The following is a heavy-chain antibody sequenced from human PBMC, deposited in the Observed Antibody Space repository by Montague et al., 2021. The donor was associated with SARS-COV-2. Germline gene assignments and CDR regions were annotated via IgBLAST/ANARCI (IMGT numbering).Heavy chain of an antibody. CDR2: IYTSGTT. CDR1: GGSISSGTYY. Sequence: TLSLTCTVSGGSISSGTYYWSWIRQPAGKGLEWIGRIYTSGTTNYNPSLKSRITISVDTSKNQFSLKLSSVTAADTAVYYCARGWGSGGQRAKHFDYWGQGTQVAVSS. D-gene: IGHD2-15*01. V-gene: IGHV4-61*02. J-gene: IGHJ4*02. CDR3: ARGWGSGGQRAKHFDY.